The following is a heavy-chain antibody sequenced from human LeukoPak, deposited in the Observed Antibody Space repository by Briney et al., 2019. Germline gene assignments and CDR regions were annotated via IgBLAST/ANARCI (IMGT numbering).Heavy chain of an antibody. D-gene: IGHD5-12*01. CDR3: AKVGYSGYENEYYFDY. V-gene: IGHV3-30*18. CDR1: GFTFSSYG. J-gene: IGHJ4*02. CDR2: ISYDGSNK. Sequence: GGSLRLSCAASGFTFSSYGMHWVRQAPGKGLEWVAVISYDGSNKYYADSVKGRFTISRDNSKNTLYLQMNSLRAEDTAVYYCAKVGYSGYENEYYFDYWGQGTLVTVSS.